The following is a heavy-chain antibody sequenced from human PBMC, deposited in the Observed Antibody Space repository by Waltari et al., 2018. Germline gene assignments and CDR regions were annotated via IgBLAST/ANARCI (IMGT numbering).Heavy chain of an antibody. CDR1: GGSISSSSYY. CDR3: ASIVGATLYFDY. CDR2: IYYSGST. V-gene: IGHV4-39*07. Sequence: QLQLQESGPGLVKPSETLSLTCTGSGGSISSSSYYWGWIRQPPGKGLEWIGSIYYSGSTYYNPSLKSRVTISVDTSKNQFSLKLSSVTAADTAVYYCASIVGATLYFDYWGQGTLVTVSS. J-gene: IGHJ4*02. D-gene: IGHD1-26*01.